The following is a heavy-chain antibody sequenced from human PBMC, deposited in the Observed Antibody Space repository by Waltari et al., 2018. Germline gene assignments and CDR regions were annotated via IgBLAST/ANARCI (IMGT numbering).Heavy chain of an antibody. Sequence: QVQLVESGGGVVQPGRSLRLSCAASGFTFSSYGLHWVRQAPGKGREWVAVIWYDGSNKYYADSVKGRFTISRDNSKNTLYLQMNSLRAEDTAVYYCARASDGSGFYGMDVWGQGTTVTVSS. D-gene: IGHD3-10*01. CDR3: ARASDGSGFYGMDV. V-gene: IGHV3-33*01. CDR2: IWYDGSNK. CDR1: GFTFSSYG. J-gene: IGHJ6*02.